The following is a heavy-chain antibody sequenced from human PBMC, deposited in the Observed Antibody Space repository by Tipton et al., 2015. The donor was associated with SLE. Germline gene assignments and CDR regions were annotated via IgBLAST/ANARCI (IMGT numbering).Heavy chain of an antibody. D-gene: IGHD3-16*01. Sequence: TLSLTCTVSGGSISSYYWGWIRQPPGKGLEWIGSIYYSGSTYYNPSLKSRVTISVDTSKNQFSLKLSSVTAADTAVYYCARSAYLNTDYFDYWGQGTLVTVSS. CDR2: IYYSGST. V-gene: IGHV4-39*07. CDR3: ARSAYLNTDYFDY. J-gene: IGHJ4*02. CDR1: GGSISSYY.